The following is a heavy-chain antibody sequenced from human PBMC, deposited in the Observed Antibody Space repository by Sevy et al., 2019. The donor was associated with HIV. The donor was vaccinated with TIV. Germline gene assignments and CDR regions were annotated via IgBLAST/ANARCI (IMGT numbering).Heavy chain of an antibody. D-gene: IGHD3-9*01. CDR3: AKDFTGYNGMDV. CDR1: GIIFTSSG. Sequence: GGSLRLSCVVSGIIFTSSGMHWVRQAPGKGPEWVAVISYHGRDKFYADSVKGRFTISRDNSKNILYLQMNGLRIEDTAVYYCAKDFTGYNGMDVWGQGTMVTVSS. CDR2: ISYHGRDK. J-gene: IGHJ6*02. V-gene: IGHV3-30*18.